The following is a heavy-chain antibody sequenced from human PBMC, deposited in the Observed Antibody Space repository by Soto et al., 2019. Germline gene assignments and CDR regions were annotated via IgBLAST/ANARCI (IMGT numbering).Heavy chain of an antibody. CDR1: VFTFSSYA. V-gene: IGHV3-23*01. D-gene: IGHD3-10*01. Sequence: GSLRLSGAASVFTFSSYAMSWVRQAPGKGLEWVSAISGSGVSTYYADSVKGRFTISRDNSKNTLYLQMNSLRAEDTAVYYCAKRVGWGGNSVFDYWGQGTLVTVSS. J-gene: IGHJ4*02. CDR3: AKRVGWGGNSVFDY. CDR2: ISGSGVST.